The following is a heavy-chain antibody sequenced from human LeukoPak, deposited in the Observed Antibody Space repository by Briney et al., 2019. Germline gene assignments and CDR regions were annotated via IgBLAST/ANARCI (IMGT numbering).Heavy chain of an antibody. CDR2: ISGSGGST. J-gene: IGHJ4*02. D-gene: IGHD4-17*01. CDR1: GFTFSSYA. Sequence: GGSLRLSCAASGFTFSSYAMSWVRQAPGKGLEWVSAISGSGGSTYYADSVKGRFTISRDNSKNTLYLQMNSLRAEDTAVYYCAKDIRVATVTTPFDYWGQGTLVTVSS. V-gene: IGHV3-23*01. CDR3: AKDIRVATVTTPFDY.